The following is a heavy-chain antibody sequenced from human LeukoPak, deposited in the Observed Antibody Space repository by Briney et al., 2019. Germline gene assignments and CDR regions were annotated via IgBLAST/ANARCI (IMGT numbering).Heavy chain of an antibody. CDR1: GDSISSYY. Sequence: SETLSLTCTVSGDSISSYYRSWIRHPPGKGLEWSGYIYYSGSTNYNPSLKSRVSISVDTSKNQFSLKLSSVTAADTAVYYCARGRLQLVRGVIMTYYFDYWGQGTLVTVSS. V-gene: IGHV4-59*01. CDR2: IYYSGST. D-gene: IGHD3-10*01. J-gene: IGHJ4*02. CDR3: ARGRLQLVRGVIMTYYFDY.